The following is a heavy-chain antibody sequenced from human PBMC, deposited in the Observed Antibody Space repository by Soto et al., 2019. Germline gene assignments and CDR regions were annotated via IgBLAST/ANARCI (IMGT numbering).Heavy chain of an antibody. CDR1: GFTFSSYG. J-gene: IGHJ4*02. CDR2: ISYDGSNK. Sequence: QVQLVESGGGVVQPGRSLRLSCVASGFTFSSYGMHWVRQAPGKGLEWVAVISYDGSNKYYADSVKGRFTISRDNSKNTLYLQMNSLRAEDTAVYYCAKEGGAYYDFWSGYPRDWGQGTLVTVSS. V-gene: IGHV3-30*18. CDR3: AKEGGAYYDFWSGYPRD. D-gene: IGHD3-3*01.